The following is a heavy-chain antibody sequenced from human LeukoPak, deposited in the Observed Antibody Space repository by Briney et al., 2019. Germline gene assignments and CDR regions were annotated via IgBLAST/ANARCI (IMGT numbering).Heavy chain of an antibody. D-gene: IGHD3-3*01. CDR1: GFTFSSYG. Sequence: GGSLRLSCAASGFTFSSYGMHWVRQAPGKGLEWAAVIWYDGSNKYYADSVKGRFTISRDNSKNTLYLQMNSLRAEDTAVYYCARASRGIFGVVIMYFDYWGQGALVTVSS. CDR3: ARASRGIFGVVIMYFDY. J-gene: IGHJ4*02. CDR2: IWYDGSNK. V-gene: IGHV3-33*01.